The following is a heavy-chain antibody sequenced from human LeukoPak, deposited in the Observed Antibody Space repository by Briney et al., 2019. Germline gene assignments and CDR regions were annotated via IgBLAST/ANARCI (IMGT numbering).Heavy chain of an antibody. Sequence: GASVKVSCKASGYTFTGYYMHWVRQAPGQGLEWMGWINPNSGGTDYAQKFQGRVTMTRDTSISTAYMELSRLRSDDTAVYYCARAFNLYGNFDYWGQGTLVTVSS. V-gene: IGHV1-2*02. J-gene: IGHJ4*02. CDR3: ARAFNLYGNFDY. D-gene: IGHD2-8*01. CDR2: INPNSGGT. CDR1: GYTFTGYY.